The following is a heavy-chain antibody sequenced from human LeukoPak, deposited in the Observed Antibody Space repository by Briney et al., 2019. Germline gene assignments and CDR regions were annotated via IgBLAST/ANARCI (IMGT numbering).Heavy chain of an antibody. CDR2: INPSGDST. CDR1: GYTFTSYY. V-gene: IGHV1-46*01. Sequence: ASVKISCKASGYTFTSYYMHWVRQAPGQGLEWMGIINPSGDSTSYAQKFQGTVTMTRDTSTSTVYMEVTSLRSEDTAVYYCARAGTGTSVRRDYWGQGTLVTVSS. CDR3: ARAGTGTSVRRDY. D-gene: IGHD1-7*01. J-gene: IGHJ4*02.